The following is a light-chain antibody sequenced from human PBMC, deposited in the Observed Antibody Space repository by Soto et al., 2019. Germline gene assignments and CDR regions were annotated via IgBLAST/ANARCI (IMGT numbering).Light chain of an antibody. CDR3: QQRSNWPPWT. V-gene: IGKV1-12*01. CDR1: QGISSW. CDR2: DAS. J-gene: IGKJ1*01. Sequence: DIQMTQSPSSVSASVGDRVTITCRASQGISSWLAWYQQKPGKAPKLLIYDASNRATGIPARFSGSGSGTDFTLTISSLEPEDFAVYYCQQRSNWPPWTFGQGTKVEIK.